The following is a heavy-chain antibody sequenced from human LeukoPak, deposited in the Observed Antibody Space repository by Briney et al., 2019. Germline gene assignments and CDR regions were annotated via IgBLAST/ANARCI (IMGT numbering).Heavy chain of an antibody. J-gene: IGHJ4*02. CDR3: ARDVYYYFDY. CDR1: GFTVSSNY. D-gene: IGHD1-14*01. Sequence: GSLRLSCAASGFTVSSNYMNWVRQAPGKGLEWVSIIYSGGSTYYADSVKGRFTISRDNSKNTLYLQMNSLRAEDTAVYYCARDVYYYFDYWGQGTLVTVSS. V-gene: IGHV3-66*01. CDR2: IYSGGST.